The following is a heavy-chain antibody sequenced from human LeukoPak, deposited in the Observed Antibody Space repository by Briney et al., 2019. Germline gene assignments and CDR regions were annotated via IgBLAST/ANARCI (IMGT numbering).Heavy chain of an antibody. J-gene: IGHJ4*02. CDR3: ASHPGVAAADY. Sequence: SETLSLTCTASGGSISDYYWSWIRQPPGKGLEWIGYIYYSGSTNYNPSLKSRVTVSADTSKNQISLKLTSVTAADTAVYYCASHPGVAAADYWGQGTLVTVSS. D-gene: IGHD2-15*01. V-gene: IGHV4-59*08. CDR2: IYYSGST. CDR1: GGSISDYY.